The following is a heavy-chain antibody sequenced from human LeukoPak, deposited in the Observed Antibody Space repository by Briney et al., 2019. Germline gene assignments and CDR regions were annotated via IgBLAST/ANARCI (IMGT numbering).Heavy chain of an antibody. V-gene: IGHV4-4*02. Sequence: PSGTLSLTCAVSGGCISSSNWWSWVRQPPGKGLEWIGYIYYSGYTNYIPSLKSRVTISLDTSKNQFSLSLSSVTAADTAVYYCARGNLVATLYFDYWGQGALVTVSS. CDR3: ARGNLVATLYFDY. CDR2: IYYSGYT. D-gene: IGHD5-12*01. J-gene: IGHJ4*02. CDR1: GGCISSSNW.